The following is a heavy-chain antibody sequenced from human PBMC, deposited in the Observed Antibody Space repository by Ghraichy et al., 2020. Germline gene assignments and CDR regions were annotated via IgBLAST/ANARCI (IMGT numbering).Heavy chain of an antibody. D-gene: IGHD2-2*01. V-gene: IGHV3-30-3*01. Sequence: GGSLRLSCAASGFTFSSYAMHWVRQAPGKGLEWVAVISYDGSNKYYADSVKGRFTISRDNSKNTLYLQMNSLRAEDTAVYYCARSMEDIVVVPAAPGDHYYYGMDVGGQGPPATVSS. CDR3: ARSMEDIVVVPAAPGDHYYYGMDV. CDR1: GFTFSSYA. CDR2: ISYDGSNK. J-gene: IGHJ6*01.